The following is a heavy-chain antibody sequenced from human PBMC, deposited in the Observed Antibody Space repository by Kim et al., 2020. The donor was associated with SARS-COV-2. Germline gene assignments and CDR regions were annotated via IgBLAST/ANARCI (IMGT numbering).Heavy chain of an antibody. CDR3: AKDLQAYYYDSSGEFDI. V-gene: IGHV3-23*01. J-gene: IGHJ3*02. Sequence: GGSLRLSCAASGFTFSSYAMSWVRQAPGKGLEWVSAISGSGGSTYYADSVKGRFTISRDNSKNTLYLQMNSLRAEDTAVYYCAKDLQAYYYDSSGEFDIWGQGTMVTVSS. CDR2: ISGSGGST. D-gene: IGHD3-22*01. CDR1: GFTFSSYA.